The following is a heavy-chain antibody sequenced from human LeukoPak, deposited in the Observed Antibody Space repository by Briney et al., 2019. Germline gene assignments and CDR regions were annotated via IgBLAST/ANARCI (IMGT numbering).Heavy chain of an antibody. J-gene: IGHJ2*01. Sequence: ASVKVSCKASGYTFTSYGISWVRQAPGQGLEWMGWISAYNGNTNYAQKLQGRVTMTTDTSTSTAYMELRSLGSDDTAVYYCARGSRDYGSSWLLYWYLDLWGRGTLVTVSS. D-gene: IGHD6-13*01. V-gene: IGHV1-18*01. CDR1: GYTFTSYG. CDR2: ISAYNGNT. CDR3: ARGSRDYGSSWLLYWYLDL.